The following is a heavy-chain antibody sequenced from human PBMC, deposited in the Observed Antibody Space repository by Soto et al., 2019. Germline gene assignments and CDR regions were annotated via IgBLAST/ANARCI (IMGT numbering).Heavy chain of an antibody. Sequence: GALRLSCAASGFTFSNYYMPWVRQASGKGPVWVSRISSDGTTTTYADSMKGRFTISRDNAKNSLYLEMSSLRVEDTAVYFCARNDEGGSRLWGQRTLVTVSS. V-gene: IGHV3-74*01. CDR3: ARNDEGGSRL. J-gene: IGHJ4*02. CDR2: ISSDGTTT. CDR1: GFTFSNYY. D-gene: IGHD2-2*01.